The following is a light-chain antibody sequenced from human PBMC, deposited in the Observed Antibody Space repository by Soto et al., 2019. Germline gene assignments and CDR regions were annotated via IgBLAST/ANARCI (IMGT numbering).Light chain of an antibody. CDR2: GAS. J-gene: IGKJ1*01. V-gene: IGKV3-20*01. CDR3: QQYVNSPVT. CDR1: QIVNSDY. Sequence: EIVLTQSPGTLSLSPGERATLSCGASQIVNSDYFAWFQLKPGQAPRLLIYGASRRATGIPDRFSGSGSGTDFTLTTNRLEPETFAMYYCQQYVNSPVTFGQGSRIEIK.